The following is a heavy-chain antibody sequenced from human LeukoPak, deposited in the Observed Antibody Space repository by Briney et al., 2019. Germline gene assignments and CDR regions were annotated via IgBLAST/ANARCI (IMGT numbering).Heavy chain of an antibody. CDR1: GFTFGDYY. J-gene: IGHJ4*02. V-gene: IGHV3-11*01. D-gene: IGHD6-13*01. CDR2: ISSSGSTI. Sequence: PGGSLRLSCAASGFTFGDYYMSWIRQAPGKGLEWVSYISSSGSTIYYADSVKGRFTISRDNAKNSLYLQMNGLRAEDTAVYYCARGLAAAAEPGIDYWGQGTLVTVSS. CDR3: ARGLAAAAEPGIDY.